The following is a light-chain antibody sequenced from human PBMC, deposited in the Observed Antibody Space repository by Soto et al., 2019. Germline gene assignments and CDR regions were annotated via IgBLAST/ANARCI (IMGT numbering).Light chain of an antibody. V-gene: IGKV3-11*01. CDR3: QQRSNWPS. CDR2: DAS. Sequence: EFVLTQSPGTLSLSPGERATLSCRASQSVSSNLAWYQQKPGQAPRLLIYDASNRATGIPARFSGSGSGTDFTLTISSLEPEDFAVYYCQQRSNWPSFGQGTRLEIK. CDR1: QSVSSN. J-gene: IGKJ5*01.